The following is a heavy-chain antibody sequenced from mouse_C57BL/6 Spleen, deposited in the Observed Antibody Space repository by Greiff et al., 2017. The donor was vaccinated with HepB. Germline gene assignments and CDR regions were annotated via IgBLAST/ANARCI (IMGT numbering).Heavy chain of an antibody. CDR2: IDPETGGT. D-gene: IGHD2-1*01. Sequence: QVQLQQSGAELVRPGASVTLSCKASGYTFTDYEMHWVKQTPVHGLEWIGAIDPETGGTAYNQKFKGKAILTADKSSSTAYMELRSLTSEDSAVYYCTREGGNYVWMDYWGQGTSVTVSS. J-gene: IGHJ4*01. V-gene: IGHV1-15*01. CDR3: TREGGNYVWMDY. CDR1: GYTFTDYE.